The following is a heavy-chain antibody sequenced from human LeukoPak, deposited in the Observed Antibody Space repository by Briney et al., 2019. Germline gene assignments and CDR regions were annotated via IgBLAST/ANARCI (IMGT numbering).Heavy chain of an antibody. CDR2: IYYSGSA. Sequence: SETLSLTCTVSGGSISSYYWSWIRQPPGKGLEWIGYIYYSGSANYNPSLKSRVTISVDTSKNQFSLKLCSVTAAGTAVYYCARVRASGEPHLDFWCQGTLVTVSS. J-gene: IGHJ4*02. CDR3: ARVRASGEPHLDF. D-gene: IGHD3-10*01. V-gene: IGHV4-59*01. CDR1: GGSISSYY.